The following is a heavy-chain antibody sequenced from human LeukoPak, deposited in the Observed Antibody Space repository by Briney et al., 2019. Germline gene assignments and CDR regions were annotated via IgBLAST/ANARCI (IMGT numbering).Heavy chain of an antibody. J-gene: IGHJ5*02. CDR2: ISYSGST. V-gene: IGHV4-59*08. CDR3: ARCSGGSRSYNWFDP. D-gene: IGHD2-15*01. Sequence: SETLSLTCTVSGGSISSYYWNWIRQPPGKGLEWIGYISYSGSTNYNPSLESRVTISVDTSKNQFSLKLSSVTAADTAVYYCARCSGGSRSYNWFDPWGQGTLVTVS. CDR1: GGSISSYY.